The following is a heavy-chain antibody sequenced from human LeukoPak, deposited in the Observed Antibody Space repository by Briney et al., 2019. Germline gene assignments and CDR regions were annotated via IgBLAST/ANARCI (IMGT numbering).Heavy chain of an antibody. V-gene: IGHV4-34*01. D-gene: IGHD3-22*01. CDR3: ARGPQTDYYDNSGYYFFDY. CDR2: VSHSGTT. J-gene: IGHJ4*02. Sequence: RPSESLSLTCAVYGGTFSNYYWTWIRQPPGEGLEWIGEVSHSGTTNYNPSLKSRVSMSLDTSKNQFSLNMGSVTPADTAVYYCARGPQTDYYDNSGYYFFDYWGRGTLVAVSS. CDR1: GGTFSNYY.